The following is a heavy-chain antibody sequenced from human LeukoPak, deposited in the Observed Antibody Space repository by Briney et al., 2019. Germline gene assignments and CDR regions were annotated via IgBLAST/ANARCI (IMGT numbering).Heavy chain of an antibody. V-gene: IGHV3-23*01. D-gene: IGHD1-26*01. CDR2: ISGSGYST. Sequence: GGSLRLSCAASGFSFSNYAMTWVRQAPGKGLEWVSAISGSGYSTYYADSVKGRFTISRDNSKNTLYLQMNSLRAEDTALYFCAQWSRYFDYWGQGTLVTVSS. CDR1: GFSFSNYA. CDR3: AQWSRYFDY. J-gene: IGHJ4*02.